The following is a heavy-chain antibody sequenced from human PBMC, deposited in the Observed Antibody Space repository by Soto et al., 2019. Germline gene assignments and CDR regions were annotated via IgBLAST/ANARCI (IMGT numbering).Heavy chain of an antibody. J-gene: IGHJ5*02. CDR2: IYYSGST. V-gene: IGHV4-59*01. Sequence: SETLSLTFTVSGGPIRIYYWNWIRQPPGKGLEWIGYIYYSGSTKYNPSLKSRVTISVDTSKNQFSLKLSSVTAADTAVYYCARDRLANWFDPWGQGTLVTVSS. CDR1: GGPIRIYY. CDR3: ARDRLANWFDP. D-gene: IGHD3-9*01.